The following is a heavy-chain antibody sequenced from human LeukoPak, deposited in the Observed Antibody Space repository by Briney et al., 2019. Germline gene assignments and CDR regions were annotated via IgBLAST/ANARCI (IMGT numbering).Heavy chain of an antibody. V-gene: IGHV4-39*07. CDR3: ARDLTNYGSGSYDY. CDR2: IYYSGST. CDR1: GGSISSSSYY. Sequence: PSETLSLACTVSGGSISSSSYYWGWIRQPPGKGLEWIGSIYYSGSTYYNPSLKSRVTISVDTSKNQFSLKLSSVTAADTAIYYCARDLTNYGSGSYDYGGQGTRVTVP. D-gene: IGHD3-10*01. J-gene: IGHJ4*02.